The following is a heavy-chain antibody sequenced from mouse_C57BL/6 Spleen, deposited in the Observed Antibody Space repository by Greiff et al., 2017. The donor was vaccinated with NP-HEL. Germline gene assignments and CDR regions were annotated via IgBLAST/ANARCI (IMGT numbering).Heavy chain of an antibody. J-gene: IGHJ1*03. CDR3: ARGSTPYWYFDD. D-gene: IGHD1-1*01. Sequence: EVQLQQSGPELVKPGASVKISCKASGYTFTDYYMNWVKQSPGKSLEWIGDINPKNGGTSYNQKFKGKATLTVDKSSSTAYMELRSLTSEDSAVYYCARGSTPYWYFDDWGTGTTVTVSS. V-gene: IGHV1-26*01. CDR2: INPKNGGT. CDR1: GYTFTDYY.